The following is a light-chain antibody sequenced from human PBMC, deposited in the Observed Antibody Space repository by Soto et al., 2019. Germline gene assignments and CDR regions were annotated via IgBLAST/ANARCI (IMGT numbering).Light chain of an antibody. CDR2: DVS. V-gene: IGLV2-11*01. CDR3: CSFAGSYTFVI. Sequence: QSALTQPRSVSGSPGQSVTISCTGTSSDVGDYNYVSWYQQHPGKAPKLMIYDVSKRPSGVPDRFSGSKSGNTASLTISGLQAEDEADYHCCSFAGSYTFVIFGGGTKVTVL. CDR1: SSDVGDYNY. J-gene: IGLJ2*01.